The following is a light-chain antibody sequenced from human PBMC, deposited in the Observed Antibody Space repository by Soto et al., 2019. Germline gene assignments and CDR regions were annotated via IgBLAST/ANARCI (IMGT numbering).Light chain of an antibody. Sequence: ELTQPPSVSVSPGQTASITCSGDRLGDKYACWYQQKPGQSPVLVIYQDTKRPSGIPERFSGSNSGNTATLTISGTQAMDEADYYCQAWDSSIHVVFGGGTQLTVL. CDR3: QAWDSSIHVV. CDR1: RLGDKY. V-gene: IGLV3-1*01. J-gene: IGLJ2*01. CDR2: QDT.